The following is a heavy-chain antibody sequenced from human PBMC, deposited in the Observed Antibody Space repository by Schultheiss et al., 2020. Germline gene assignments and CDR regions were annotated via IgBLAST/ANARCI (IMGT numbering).Heavy chain of an antibody. CDR3: ARDLMVRGVQTPFGY. CDR2: INPNSGGT. CDR1: GYTFTGYY. D-gene: IGHD3-10*01. Sequence: ASVKVSCKASGYTFTGYYMHWVRQAPGQGLEWMGWINPNSGGTNYAQKFQGRVTMTRDTSISTAYMELSRLRSDDTAVYYCARDLMVRGVQTPFGYWGQGALVPVSS. J-gene: IGHJ4*02. V-gene: IGHV1-2*02.